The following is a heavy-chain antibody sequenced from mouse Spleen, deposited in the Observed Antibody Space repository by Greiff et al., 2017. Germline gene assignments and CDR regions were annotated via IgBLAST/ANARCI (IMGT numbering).Heavy chain of an antibody. CDR1: GFTFTDSY. CDR3: ARMITTDWYCDV. D-gene: IGHD2-4*01. J-gene: IGHJ1*01. Sequence: EVKLVESGPVLVKPGASVKMSCKASGFTFTDSYMNWVKQSHGKSLEWIGFINPYNGGTSYNQKFNGKATLTVDKSSSTAYMELNSLTSEDSAVYYCARMITTDWYCDVWGAGTTGTVSS. CDR2: INPYNGGT. V-gene: IGHV1-19*01.